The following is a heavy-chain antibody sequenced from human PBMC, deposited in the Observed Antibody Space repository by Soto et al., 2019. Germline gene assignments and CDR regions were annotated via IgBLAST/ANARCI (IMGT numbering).Heavy chain of an antibody. Sequence: QVQLVQSGAEVKKPGASVKVSFKASGYTLTRYDVNWVRQATGQWLEWMGWMNPNSGNTGYAQKFQGRVTTTRNTSISTAYMELSSLRSEDMAVYYCARGRAGSSWYQFDYWGQGTLVTVSS. CDR3: ARGRAGSSWYQFDY. J-gene: IGHJ4*02. V-gene: IGHV1-8*01. D-gene: IGHD6-13*01. CDR2: MNPNSGNT. CDR1: GYTLTRYD.